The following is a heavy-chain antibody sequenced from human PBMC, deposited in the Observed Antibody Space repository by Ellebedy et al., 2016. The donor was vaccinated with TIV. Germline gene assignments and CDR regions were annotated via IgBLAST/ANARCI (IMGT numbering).Heavy chain of an antibody. D-gene: IGHD2-2*01. V-gene: IGHV4-59*01. CDR1: GGSISRNY. CDR3: ARDRRGTSPGRGDYYNGMDV. CDR2: IYHSRGT. J-gene: IGHJ6*02. Sequence: SETLSLXXNVSGGSISRNYWSWIRQPPGKGLEWIGYIYHSRGTNYNPSLKGRVTISIDTSKNQFSLKLTSVTAADTAVYYCARDRRGTSPGRGDYYNGMDVWGQGTTVTVSS.